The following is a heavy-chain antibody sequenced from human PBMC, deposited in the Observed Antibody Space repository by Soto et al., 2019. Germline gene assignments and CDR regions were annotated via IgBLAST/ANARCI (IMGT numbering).Heavy chain of an antibody. V-gene: IGHV3-21*01. CDR2: ISSSSSYI. CDR1: GFTFSSYS. D-gene: IGHD3-16*01. J-gene: IGHJ6*03. Sequence: PGGSLRLSCAASGFTFSSYSMNWVRQAPGKGLEWVSSISSSSSYIYYADSVKGRFTISRDNAKSSLYLQMNSLRAEDTAVYYCARDPFGPDNYYYYYYMDVWGKGTTVTVSS. CDR3: ARDPFGPDNYYYYYYMDV.